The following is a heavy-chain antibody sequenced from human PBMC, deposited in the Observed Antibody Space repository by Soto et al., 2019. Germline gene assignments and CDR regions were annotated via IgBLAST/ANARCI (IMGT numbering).Heavy chain of an antibody. CDR1: GFTFSSYS. J-gene: IGHJ4*02. CDR3: ARDQPGYSYGYGLGY. V-gene: IGHV3-21*01. Sequence: EVQLVESGGGLVKPGGSLRLSCAASGFTFSSYSMNWVRQAPGKGLEWVSSISSSSSHIYYADSVKGRFTISRDNAKNSLYLQMNSLRAKDTAVYYCARDQPGYSYGYGLGYWGQGTLVTVSS. CDR2: ISSSSSHI. D-gene: IGHD5-18*01.